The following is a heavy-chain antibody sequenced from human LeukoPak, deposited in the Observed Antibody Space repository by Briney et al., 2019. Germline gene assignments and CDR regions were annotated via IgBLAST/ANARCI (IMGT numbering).Heavy chain of an antibody. CDR1: GVTFSSYW. CDR2: ISGSGSST. Sequence: GGSLRLSCAASGVTFSSYWMSWVRQAPGKGLEWVSGISGSGSSTYYADSVKGRFTISRDNSKNTLYLQMNSLRAEDTAVYYCAKRQWQDSKYYYYYYMDVWGKGTTVTVSS. V-gene: IGHV3-23*01. CDR3: AKRQWQDSKYYYYYYMDV. D-gene: IGHD6-19*01. J-gene: IGHJ6*03.